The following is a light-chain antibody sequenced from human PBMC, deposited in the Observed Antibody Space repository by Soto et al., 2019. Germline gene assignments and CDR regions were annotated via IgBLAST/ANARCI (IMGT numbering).Light chain of an antibody. J-gene: IGKJ2*01. V-gene: IGKV3-20*01. CDR1: QSVYSSS. CDR3: QQYGSSPST. Sequence: EIVLTQSPGTLSLPPGERATLSCRASQSVYSSSLAWYQQKPGQAPRLLIYGVSIRATGIPDRFSGSGSGTDFTLTISRLEPEDFAVYYCQQYGSSPSTFGQGTKVEIK. CDR2: GVS.